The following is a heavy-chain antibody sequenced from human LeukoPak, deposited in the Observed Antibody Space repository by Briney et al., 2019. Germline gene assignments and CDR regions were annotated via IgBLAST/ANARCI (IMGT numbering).Heavy chain of an antibody. CDR1: GGSFSNYY. V-gene: IGHV4-34*01. J-gene: IGHJ6*03. Sequence: SETLSLTCAVYGGSFSNYYWSWIRQSPGKGLEWIGEINDSGTINYNPSLMSRVTISVDKSKNQFSLKLSSLTAADTAVYYCARRWNYGRNYYIDVWGKGATVSVSS. CDR3: ARRWNYGRNYYIDV. CDR2: INDSGTI. D-gene: IGHD1-7*01.